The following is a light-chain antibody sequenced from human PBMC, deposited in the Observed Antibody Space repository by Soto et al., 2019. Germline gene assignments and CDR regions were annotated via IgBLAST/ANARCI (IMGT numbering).Light chain of an antibody. CDR3: QQYGGSPRT. J-gene: IGKJ1*01. CDR1: QSVSSNY. CDR2: GAS. Sequence: EIVLTQSPGTLSLSPGERATLSCRASQSVSSNYLAWYQQKSGQAPRLLIYGASSRATGIPDRFSGSGSGTDFTLTISRLEPEDFAVYYCQQYGGSPRTFGQGTKVGIK. V-gene: IGKV3-20*01.